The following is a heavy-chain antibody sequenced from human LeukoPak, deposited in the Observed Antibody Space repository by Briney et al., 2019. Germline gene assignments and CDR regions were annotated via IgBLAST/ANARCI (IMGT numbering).Heavy chain of an antibody. D-gene: IGHD3-22*01. Sequence: AGGSLRLSCVASGFTFSSRDWMAWVRQAPGKGLEWVANIKQDGSEKNYVDSVKGRFTISRDNAKNSVDLQMNSLRVEDTAVYYCAKGLPYESRAYYDRLFDEWGQGTLVTVSS. V-gene: IGHV3-7*01. CDR1: GFTFSSRDW. CDR3: AKGLPYESRAYYDRLFDE. CDR2: IKQDGSEK. J-gene: IGHJ4*02.